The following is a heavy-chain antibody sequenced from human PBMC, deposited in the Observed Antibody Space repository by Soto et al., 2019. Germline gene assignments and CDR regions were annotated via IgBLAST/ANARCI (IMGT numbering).Heavy chain of an antibody. J-gene: IGHJ4*02. D-gene: IGHD3-22*01. V-gene: IGHV1-18*01. CDR1: GYSFTTYG. CDR2: ISPYNGKT. Sequence: ASVKVSCKASGYSFTTYGIFWVRQAPGQGLEWMGWISPYNGKTNYAQNLQGRVSMNTDTSTTTAYMELRSLRSDDTAVYYCARPYDSSQSPRFDYWGQGTLVTVSS. CDR3: ARPYDSSQSPRFDY.